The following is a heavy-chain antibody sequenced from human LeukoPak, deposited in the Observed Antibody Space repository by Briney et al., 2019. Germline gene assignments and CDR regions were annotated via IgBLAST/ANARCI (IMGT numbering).Heavy chain of an antibody. CDR3: AREHGDYLFDEAYYYYGMDV. CDR2: VSYDGSNK. D-gene: IGHD4-17*01. J-gene: IGHJ6*02. V-gene: IGHV3-30*03. Sequence: GGSLRLSCAASGFTFSSYGMHWVRQAPGKGLEWVAVVSYDGSNKYYADSVKGRFTISRDNSKNTLYLQMSSLRSEDTAVYYCAREHGDYLFDEAYYYYGMDVWGQGTTVTVSS. CDR1: GFTFSSYG.